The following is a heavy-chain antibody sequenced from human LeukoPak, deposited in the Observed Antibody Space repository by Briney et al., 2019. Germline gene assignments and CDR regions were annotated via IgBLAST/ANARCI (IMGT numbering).Heavy chain of an antibody. CDR1: GVSLSGYY. CDR3: ARAREYCGGDCYRHFDY. V-gene: IGHV4-34*01. D-gene: IGHD2-21*02. J-gene: IGHJ4*02. CDR2: INHSGST. Sequence: SETLSLTCAVYGVSLSGYYWSWIRQPPGKGLEWIGEINHSGSTNYNPSLKSRVTISVDTSKNQFSLKLSSVTAADTAVYYCARAREYCGGDCYRHFDYWGQGTLVTVSS.